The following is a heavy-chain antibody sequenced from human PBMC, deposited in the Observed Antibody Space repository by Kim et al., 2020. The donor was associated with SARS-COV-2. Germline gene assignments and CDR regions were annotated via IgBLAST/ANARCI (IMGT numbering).Heavy chain of an antibody. V-gene: IGHV3-23*01. Sequence: GGSLRLSCVASGFTFSTYAMTWVRQAPGKGLEWVSGISGSGANTYYADPVKGRFTISRDNSKNTLYLEMNSLRAEDTAAYYCAKGGSSSSKSPSYNYYGVDVWGQGTTVIVSS. CDR3: AKGGSSSSKSPSYNYYGVDV. CDR2: ISGSGANT. CDR1: GFTFSTYA. J-gene: IGHJ6*02. D-gene: IGHD6-6*01.